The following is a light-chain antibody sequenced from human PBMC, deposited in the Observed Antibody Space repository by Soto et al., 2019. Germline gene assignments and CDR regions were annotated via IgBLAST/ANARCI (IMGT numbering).Light chain of an antibody. Sequence: EIVLTQSPGTLSLSAGVGATLSCRASQSVSNNYIAWYQQKPGQAPRLLIHGASSRDTGIPDRFSGSGSGTDFTLTIRKLEPEDFAVYYCQQYCCSHLTFGGGPKVEI. CDR3: QQYCCSHLT. CDR2: GAS. CDR1: QSVSNNY. V-gene: IGKV3-20*01. J-gene: IGKJ4*01.